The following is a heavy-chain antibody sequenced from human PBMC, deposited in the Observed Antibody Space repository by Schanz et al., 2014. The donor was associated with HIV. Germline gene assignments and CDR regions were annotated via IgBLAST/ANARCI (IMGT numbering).Heavy chain of an antibody. CDR1: GFTFDDYV. J-gene: IGHJ4*02. CDR2: MSHDGFSK. Sequence: VQLVESGGGLVQPGRSLRLSCAASGFTFDDYVMHWVRQAPGKGLEWVAGMSHDGFSKYFADSVKGRFAISREDSKNTVHLQMDSLRPEDTAVYYCARDGSSGWQDPFDYWGQGTLVTVSS. D-gene: IGHD6-19*01. CDR3: ARDGSSGWQDPFDY. V-gene: IGHV3-30*09.